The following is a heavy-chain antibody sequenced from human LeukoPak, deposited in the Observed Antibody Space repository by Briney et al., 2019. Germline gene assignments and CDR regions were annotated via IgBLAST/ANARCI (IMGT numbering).Heavy chain of an antibody. CDR2: ISYDGSNK. CDR3: ARSGRYFDWLLSPD. CDR1: GLTFSTYA. D-gene: IGHD3-9*01. J-gene: IGHJ4*02. V-gene: IGHV3-30-3*01. Sequence: PGGSLRLSCAASGLTFSTYAMHWVRQAPGKGLEWVAVISYDGSNKYSADSVKGRFTISRDNSKNTLYLQMNSLRTEDTAVYYCARSGRYFDWLLSPDWGQGTLVTVSS.